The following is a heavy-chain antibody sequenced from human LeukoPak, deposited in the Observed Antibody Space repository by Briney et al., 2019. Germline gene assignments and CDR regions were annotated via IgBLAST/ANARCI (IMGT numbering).Heavy chain of an antibody. J-gene: IGHJ6*03. D-gene: IGHD3-9*01. V-gene: IGHV4-34*01. CDR3: AREGRYFDWSTPHYYYYMDV. CDR2: INHSGST. CDR1: GGSFSGYY. Sequence: SETLSLTCAVYGGSFSGYYWSWIRQPPGKGLEWIGEINHSGSTNYNPSLKSRVTISVDTSKNQFSLKLSSVTAADTAVYYYAREGRYFDWSTPHYYYYMDVWGKGTTVTVSS.